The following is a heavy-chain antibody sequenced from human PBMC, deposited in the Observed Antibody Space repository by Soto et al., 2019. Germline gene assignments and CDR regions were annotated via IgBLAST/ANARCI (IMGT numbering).Heavy chain of an antibody. V-gene: IGHV4-4*07. J-gene: IGHJ4*02. D-gene: IGHD3-22*01. CDR3: AGYDSSGYYLDY. Sequence: SETLSLTCSVCGGSISSHYCSWIRQPAWKGLEWIGLIYISGSTNYNPSLKSRVTMSVDTSKSQFSLKLSSVTAADTAVYYCAGYDSSGYYLDYLGQGTLLAFCS. CDR2: IYISGST. CDR1: GGSISSHY.